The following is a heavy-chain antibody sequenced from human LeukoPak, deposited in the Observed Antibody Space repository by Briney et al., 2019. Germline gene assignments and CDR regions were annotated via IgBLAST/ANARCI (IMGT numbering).Heavy chain of an antibody. J-gene: IGHJ3*01. CDR1: GFTFSDYY. V-gene: IGHV3-7*01. D-gene: IGHD6-6*01. Sequence: GGSLRLSCAASGFTFSDYYMSWIRQAPGKGLEWVANIKQDGSDKYYVESVKGRFTISRDNPKNSLYLQMNSLRAEDTAVYYCARLSDTEGSSTCYRASDVWGQGTVVTVSS. CDR2: IKQDGSDK. CDR3: ARLSDTEGSSTCYRASDV.